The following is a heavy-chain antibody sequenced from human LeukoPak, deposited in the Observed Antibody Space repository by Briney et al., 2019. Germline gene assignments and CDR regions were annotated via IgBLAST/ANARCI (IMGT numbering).Heavy chain of an antibody. CDR2: IKQDGGEK. CDR1: GFTFSSSW. CDR3: ARDLYNSASR. J-gene: IGHJ4*02. Sequence: GGSLRLSCAASGFTFSSSWMTWVRQAPGKGLEWVANIKQDGGEKYYVDSVKGRFTISRDNAKNSLYLQMNSLRADVTAVYYCARDLYNSASRWGQGTLVTVSS. V-gene: IGHV3-7*03. D-gene: IGHD6-25*01.